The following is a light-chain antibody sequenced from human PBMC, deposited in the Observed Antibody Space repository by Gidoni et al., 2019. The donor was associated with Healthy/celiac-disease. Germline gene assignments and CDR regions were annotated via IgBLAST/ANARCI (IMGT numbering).Light chain of an antibody. CDR2: DAS. Sequence: IQMTQSPSTLSASVGDRVTITCRASQSISSWLAWYQQKPGKAPKLLIYDASSLESGVPSRSSGSGSGTEFTLTISSLQPDDFATYYCQQYNSERTFGQGTKVEIK. CDR1: QSISSW. V-gene: IGKV1-5*01. J-gene: IGKJ1*01. CDR3: QQYNSERT.